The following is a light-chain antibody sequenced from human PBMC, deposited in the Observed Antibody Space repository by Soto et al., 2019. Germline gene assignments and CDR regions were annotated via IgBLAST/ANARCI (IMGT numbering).Light chain of an antibody. CDR3: CSRL. CDR2: ELA. J-gene: IGLJ2*01. CDR1: SSDPATYNL. V-gene: IGLV2-23*02. Sequence: QSALTQPASVSGSPGQSITISCTGTSSDPATYNLVSWYQQRPGKAPQLIIYELAKRPSGVPARFSGSQSGDTASLTISGLQAEDEADYYCCSRLFGGGTKLTVL.